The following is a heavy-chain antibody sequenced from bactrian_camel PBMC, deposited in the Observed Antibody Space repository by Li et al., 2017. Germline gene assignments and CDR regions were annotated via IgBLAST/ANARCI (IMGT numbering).Heavy chain of an antibody. CDR3: AADSHKDVSDLRCDL. V-gene: IGHV3S10*01. CDR2: ISSDGRT. CDR1: GVTFEGAD. D-gene: IGHD6*01. J-gene: IGHJ4*01. Sequence: DVQLVESGGGSVQTGETLRLSCLGVGVTFEGADMNWYRQPPGKRCELVASISSDGRTYYTDSVKGRFTIYEDNAKTAVYLQMRDLKPEDTASYYCAADSHKDVSDLRCDLWGQGTQVTVS.